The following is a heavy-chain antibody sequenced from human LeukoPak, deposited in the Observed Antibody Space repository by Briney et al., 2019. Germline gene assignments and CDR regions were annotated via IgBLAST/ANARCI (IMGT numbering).Heavy chain of an antibody. CDR1: GFTFSSYA. D-gene: IGHD2-2*02. CDR3: AREGRRDIAVVPAAIRSYFDY. Sequence: PGGSLRLSCAASGFTFSSYAMHWVRQAPGKGLEWVAVISYDGSNKYYADSVKGRFTISRDNSKNTLYLQMNSLRAEDTAVYYCAREGRRDIAVVPAAIRSYFDYWGQGTLVTVSS. CDR2: ISYDGSNK. J-gene: IGHJ4*02. V-gene: IGHV3-30-3*01.